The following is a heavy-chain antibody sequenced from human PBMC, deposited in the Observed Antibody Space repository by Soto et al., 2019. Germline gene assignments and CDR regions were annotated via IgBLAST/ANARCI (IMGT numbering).Heavy chain of an antibody. D-gene: IGHD3-3*01. J-gene: IGHJ4*01. CDR3: AKGRAITVYGVDILFDY. Sequence: SCKASGFSFSDYAMTWVRQAPGKGLEWVSVISGSGDNTFYAASVKGRFAISRDNSKSVLYLQMNSLSADDAAVYFCAKGRAITVYGVDILFDYWGLGTLVTVSS. CDR1: GFSFSDYA. CDR2: ISGSGDNT. V-gene: IGHV3-23*01.